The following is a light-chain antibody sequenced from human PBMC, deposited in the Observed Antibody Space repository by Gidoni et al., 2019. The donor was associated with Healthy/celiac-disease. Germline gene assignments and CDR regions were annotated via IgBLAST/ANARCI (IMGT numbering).Light chain of an antibody. V-gene: IGKV3-20*01. J-gene: IGKJ2*01. CDR1: QSVRSSY. Sequence: IVLTQSPGTLSLSPGERATLSCRASQSVRSSYLAWYQQKPGQAPRLLISGASIRATGIPDRLSCSGSGTDFSLTISRLEPEDVAVYYCQQYGSSPYTFGQGTKLEIK. CDR2: GAS. CDR3: QQYGSSPYT.